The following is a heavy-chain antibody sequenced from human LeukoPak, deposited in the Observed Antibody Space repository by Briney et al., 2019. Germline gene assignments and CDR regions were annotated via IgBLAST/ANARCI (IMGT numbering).Heavy chain of an antibody. J-gene: IGHJ6*04. D-gene: IGHD2-2*01. CDR2: IIPIFGTA. Sequence: SVKVSCKASGGTFSSYAISWVRQAPGQGLEWTGGIIPIFGTANYAQKFQGRVTITADESTSTAYMELSSLRSEDTAVYYCARGRIGRIVVVPAAMRPPYYYGMDVWGKGTTVTVSS. CDR1: GGTFSSYA. V-gene: IGHV1-69*13. CDR3: ARGRIGRIVVVPAAMRPPYYYGMDV.